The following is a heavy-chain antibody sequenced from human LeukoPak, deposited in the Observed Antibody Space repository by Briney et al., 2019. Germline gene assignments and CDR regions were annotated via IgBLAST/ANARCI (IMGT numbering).Heavy chain of an antibody. CDR3: AKAGIVVVPAALDY. CDR2: IKQDGSEI. D-gene: IGHD2-2*01. CDR1: GFTLSSYW. V-gene: IGHV3-7*03. Sequence: GGSLRLSCAASGFTLSSYWMIWVRQAPGKGLEWVANIKQDGSEISYVDSVKGRFTISRDNAKNSLYLQMNSLRAEDTAVYYCAKAGIVVVPAALDYWGQGTLVTVSS. J-gene: IGHJ4*02.